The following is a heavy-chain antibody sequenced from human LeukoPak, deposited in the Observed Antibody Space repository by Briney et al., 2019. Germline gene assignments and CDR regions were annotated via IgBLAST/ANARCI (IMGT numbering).Heavy chain of an antibody. D-gene: IGHD1-1*01. CDR2: ISGSGGST. J-gene: IGHJ4*02. V-gene: IGHV3-23*01. Sequence: GGSLRLSCAASGFTFSSYAMSWVRQGPGKGLEWVSAISGSGGSTDYADSVKGRFTISRDNSKNTLYLQMNSLRAEDTAIYYCAKDRRYRVFDYWGQGNLVTVSS. CDR3: AKDRRYRVFDY. CDR1: GFTFSSYA.